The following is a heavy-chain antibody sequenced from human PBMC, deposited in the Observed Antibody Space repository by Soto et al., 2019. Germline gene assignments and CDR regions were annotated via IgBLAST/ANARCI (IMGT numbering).Heavy chain of an antibody. J-gene: IGHJ6*02. D-gene: IGHD1-26*01. Sequence: QVQLVQSGAEVKKPGSSVKVSCKASGGTFSSYAISWVRQAPGQGLEWMGGIIPIFGTANYAQKFQGRVTITADESTSTAHMELSSLRSEDTAVYYCARWDPVGAQYYYYGMDVWGQGTTVTVSS. CDR3: ARWDPVGAQYYYYGMDV. CDR1: GGTFSSYA. V-gene: IGHV1-69*01. CDR2: IIPIFGTA.